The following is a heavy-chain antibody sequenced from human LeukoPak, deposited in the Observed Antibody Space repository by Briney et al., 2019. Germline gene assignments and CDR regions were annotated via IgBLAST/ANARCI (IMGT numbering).Heavy chain of an antibody. CDR1: GGSISSYY. CDR3: ARLGINGSYSRYYYGMDV. V-gene: IGHV4-59*01. J-gene: IGHJ6*02. D-gene: IGHD1-26*01. Sequence: SETLSLTCTVSGGSISSYYWSWIRQPPGKGLEWIGYIYYSGSTNYNPSLKSRVTISVDTSKNQFSLKLSSVTAADTAVYYCARLGINGSYSRYYYGMDVWGQGTTVTVSS. CDR2: IYYSGST.